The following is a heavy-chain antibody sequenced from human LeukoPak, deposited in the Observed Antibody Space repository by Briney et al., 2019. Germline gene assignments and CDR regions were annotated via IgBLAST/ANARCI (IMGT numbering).Heavy chain of an antibody. D-gene: IGHD2-15*01. CDR3: ARGFCRGQSCYSAEYFQH. V-gene: IGHV4-34*01. J-gene: IGHJ1*01. CDR2: ITHNGST. CDR1: GESLNDYY. Sequence: PSETLSLTCGVHGESLNDYYWSWIPQSPGKGLESIGEITHNGSTTFNPSLESLLTISVDTSKKQFSLKLTSVAAADAAGYCCARGFCRGQSCYSAEYFQHWGQGTLVTVSS.